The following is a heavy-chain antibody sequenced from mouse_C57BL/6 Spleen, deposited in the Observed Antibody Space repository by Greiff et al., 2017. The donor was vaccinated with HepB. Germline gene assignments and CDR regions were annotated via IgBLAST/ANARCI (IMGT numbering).Heavy chain of an antibody. V-gene: IGHV1-74*01. D-gene: IGHD2-2*01. CDR2: IHPSDSDT. CDR3: AMGGIYYGYDNGY. CDR1: GYTFTSYW. Sequence: QVQLQQSGAELVKPGASVKVSCKASGYTFTSYWMHWVKQRPGQGLEWIGRIHPSDSDTNYNQKFKGKATLTVDKSSSTAYMQLSSLTSEDSAVYYCAMGGIYYGYDNGYWGQGTTLTVSS. J-gene: IGHJ2*01.